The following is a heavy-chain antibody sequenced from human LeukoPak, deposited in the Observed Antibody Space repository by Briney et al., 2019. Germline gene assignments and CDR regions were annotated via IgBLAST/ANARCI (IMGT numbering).Heavy chain of an antibody. J-gene: IGHJ3*02. V-gene: IGHV4-39*07. Sequence: SETLSLTCTVSGGSISSSSYYWGWIRQPPGKGLEWIGSIYHSGSTYYNPSLKSRVTISVDTSKNQFSLKLSSVTAADTAVYYCARDRSRFDIWGQGTMVTVSS. D-gene: IGHD3-16*02. CDR3: ARDRSRFDI. CDR2: IYHSGST. CDR1: GGSISSSSYY.